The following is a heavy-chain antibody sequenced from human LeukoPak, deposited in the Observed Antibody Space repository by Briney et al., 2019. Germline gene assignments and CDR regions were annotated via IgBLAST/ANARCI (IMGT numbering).Heavy chain of an antibody. CDR1: GFSLSGGGVG. Sequence: YGPTLVNPTQTLTLTCTFSGFSLSGGGVGVGWIRQPPGKALEWLALIYWDDDKRYSPSLKSRLTITKDTSKNQVVLTMTNMDPVDTATYYCAHRLEAAAGPNWFDPWGQGTLVTVSS. D-gene: IGHD6-13*01. J-gene: IGHJ5*02. CDR2: IYWDDDK. CDR3: AHRLEAAAGPNWFDP. V-gene: IGHV2-5*02.